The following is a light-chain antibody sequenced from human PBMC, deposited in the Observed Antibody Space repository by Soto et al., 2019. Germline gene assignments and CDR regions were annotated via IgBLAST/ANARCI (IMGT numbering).Light chain of an antibody. V-gene: IGKV3-15*01. Sequence: EVGITQSASTVSVSPGDRATLSCRASQSVGSNLAWYQQKPGQAPRLLIYGASTRVTGIPARFSGSGSGTEFTLTISSLQSEDFAVYHCQQYYNWWAFGQGTKVDI. CDR3: QQYYNWWA. CDR1: QSVGSN. J-gene: IGKJ1*01. CDR2: GAS.